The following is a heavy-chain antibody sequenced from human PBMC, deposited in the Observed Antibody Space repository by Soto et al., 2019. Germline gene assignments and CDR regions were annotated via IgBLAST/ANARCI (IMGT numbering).Heavy chain of an antibody. CDR3: ARSRIDY. Sequence: GGTLRLSCAAADFSLSDYEVHGVRQAPGKGLEWLSYISSSGSTIYYADSVKGRVTIYRDNAKNSLYLQMNRLIAEGTAVYYCARSRIDYWGQGTLVTV. CDR2: ISSSGSTI. CDR1: DFSLSDYE. V-gene: IGHV3-48*03. J-gene: IGHJ4*02.